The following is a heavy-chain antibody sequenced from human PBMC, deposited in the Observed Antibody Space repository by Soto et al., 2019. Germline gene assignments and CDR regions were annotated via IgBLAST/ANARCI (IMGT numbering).Heavy chain of an antibody. CDR1: GFTFSIYS. CDR3: ARDAYNYGYFSS. CDR2: ISHDGSDI. Sequence: GGSLRLSCAASGFTFSIYSMHWVRQAPGKGLEWVAVISHDGSDIYYDDSVKGRFTISRDNSNSTLYLHMNSLRPEDTAVYYCARDAYNYGYFSSWGQGTLVTVSS. D-gene: IGHD5-12*01. J-gene: IGHJ5*02. V-gene: IGHV3-30-3*01.